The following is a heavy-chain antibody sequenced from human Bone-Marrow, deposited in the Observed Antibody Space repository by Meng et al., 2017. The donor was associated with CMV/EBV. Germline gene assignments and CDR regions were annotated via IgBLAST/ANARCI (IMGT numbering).Heavy chain of an antibody. V-gene: IGHV3-66*03. CDR3: ARESVVVPAAQEGMDV. J-gene: IGHJ6*02. Sequence: GGSLRLSCAASGFTVSSNYMSWVRQAPGKGLEWVSVIYSCGSTYYADSVKGRFTISRDNSKNTLYLQMNSLRAEDTAVYYCARESVVVPAAQEGMDVWGQGTTVTVSS. CDR1: GFTVSSNY. D-gene: IGHD2-2*01. CDR2: IYSCGST.